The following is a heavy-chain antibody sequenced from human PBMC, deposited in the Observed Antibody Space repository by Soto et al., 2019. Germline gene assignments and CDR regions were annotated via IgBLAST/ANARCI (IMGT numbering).Heavy chain of an antibody. D-gene: IGHD5-12*01. Sequence: GGSLRLSCAASGFTFSSYGMHWVRQAPGKGLEWVAVIWYDGSNKYYADSVKGRFTISRDNSKNTLYLQMNSLRAEDMAVYYCAREIVATEVDYWGQGTLVTVSS. J-gene: IGHJ4*02. CDR2: IWYDGSNK. V-gene: IGHV3-33*01. CDR1: GFTFSSYG. CDR3: AREIVATEVDY.